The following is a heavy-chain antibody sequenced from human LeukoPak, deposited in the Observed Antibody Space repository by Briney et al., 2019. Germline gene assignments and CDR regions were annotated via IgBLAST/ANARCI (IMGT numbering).Heavy chain of an antibody. J-gene: IGHJ4*02. V-gene: IGHV3-13*01. CDR1: GFNFKNYD. CDR2: IGTVTDT. Sequence: GGSLRLSCAASGFNFKNYDFHWVRQAAGKRLEWVSGIGTVTDTFYLDSVEGRFTISRENAKNSFYLQMNGLRAGDTAVYSCASGWGGHGRSWGALDFWGQGILVTVSS. D-gene: IGHD3-16*01. CDR3: ASGWGGHGRSWGALDF.